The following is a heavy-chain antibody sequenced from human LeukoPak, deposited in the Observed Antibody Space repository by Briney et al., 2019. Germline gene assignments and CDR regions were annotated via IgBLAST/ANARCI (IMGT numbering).Heavy chain of an antibody. D-gene: IGHD5-18*01. Sequence: QPGRSLRLSCAASGFTVSTDYMSWVRQAPGKGLEWVSVISGSGGSTYYADSVKGRFTISRDNSKNTLYLQMNSLRAEDTAVYYCAKDDTAMVTGDYWGQGTLVTVSS. CDR2: ISGSGGST. CDR1: GFTVSTDY. CDR3: AKDDTAMVTGDY. J-gene: IGHJ4*02. V-gene: IGHV3-23*01.